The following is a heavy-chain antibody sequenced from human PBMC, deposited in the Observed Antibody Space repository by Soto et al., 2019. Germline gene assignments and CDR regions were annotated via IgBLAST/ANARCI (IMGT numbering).Heavy chain of an antibody. J-gene: IGHJ5*02. CDR2: IYYSGST. CDR1: GGSISSGGYY. Sequence: SETLSLTCTVSGGSISSGGYYWSWIRQHPGKGLEWIGYIYYSGSTYYNPSLKSRVTISVDTSKNQFSLKLSSVTAADTAVYYCASRPSLGGPPSSWFDPWGQGTLVTVSS. D-gene: IGHD3-3*01. CDR3: ASRPSLGGPPSSWFDP. V-gene: IGHV4-31*03.